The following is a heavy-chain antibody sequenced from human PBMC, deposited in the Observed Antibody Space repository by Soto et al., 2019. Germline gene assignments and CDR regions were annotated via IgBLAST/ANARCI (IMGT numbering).Heavy chain of an antibody. CDR1: GGSISSGSYY. Sequence: QVQLQESGPGLVKPSETLSLTCTVSGGSISSGSYYWSWIRQPPGKGLGYIGYIYHSGSTNYNPSPESRVTLSVDTSKNQFSLKLKSVDPADTAVYFCAAYGSEPFDYWGQGTLVTVSS. J-gene: IGHJ4*02. V-gene: IGHV4-61*01. CDR2: IYHSGST. D-gene: IGHD3-10*01. CDR3: AAYGSEPFDY.